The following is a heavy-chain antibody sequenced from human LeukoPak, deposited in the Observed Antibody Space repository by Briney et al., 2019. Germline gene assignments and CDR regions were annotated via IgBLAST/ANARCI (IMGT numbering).Heavy chain of an antibody. CDR3: ARDTDYDILTGYYGHYFDY. D-gene: IGHD3-9*01. Sequence: GGSLRLSCAASGFTFSSYSMNWVRQAPGKGLEWVSSISSSSSYIYYADSVKGRFTISRDNAKNSLYLQMNSLRAEDTAVYYCARDTDYDILTGYYGHYFDYWGQGTLVTVSS. J-gene: IGHJ4*02. CDR2: ISSSSSYI. V-gene: IGHV3-21*01. CDR1: GFTFSSYS.